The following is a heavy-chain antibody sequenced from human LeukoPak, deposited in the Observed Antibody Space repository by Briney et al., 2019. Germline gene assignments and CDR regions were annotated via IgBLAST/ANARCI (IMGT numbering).Heavy chain of an antibody. D-gene: IGHD6-13*01. CDR1: GFTFSSYA. Sequence: GESLRLSCAASGFTFSSYAMSWVRQAPGKGLEWVSAISGSGGSTYYADSVKGQFTISRDNSKNTLYLQMNSLRAEDTAVYYCAKVKYSSSWGWFDPWGQGTLVTVSS. V-gene: IGHV3-23*01. CDR3: AKVKYSSSWGWFDP. J-gene: IGHJ5*02. CDR2: ISGSGGST.